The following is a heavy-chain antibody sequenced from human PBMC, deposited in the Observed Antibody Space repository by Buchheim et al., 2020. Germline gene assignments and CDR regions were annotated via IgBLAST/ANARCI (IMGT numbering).Heavy chain of an antibody. CDR2: IYYSGST. V-gene: IGHV4-30-2*01. D-gene: IGHD6-13*01. J-gene: IGHJ6*02. CDR1: GDSISSGGYS. CDR3: VRGSGTYYHFLDV. Sequence: QLQLQESGSGLVKPSQTLSLTCVVSGDSISSGGYSWNWIRQTPGKGLEWIGCIYYSGSTYYNPSLKSRVPISLDGSKNQYSLRLTSVTAADAAVYYCVRGSGTYYHFLDVWGQGTT.